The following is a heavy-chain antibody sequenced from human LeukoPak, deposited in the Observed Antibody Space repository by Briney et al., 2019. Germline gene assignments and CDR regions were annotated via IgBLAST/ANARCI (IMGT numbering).Heavy chain of an antibody. V-gene: IGHV1-46*01. CDR2: INPSGGST. D-gene: IGHD1-26*01. J-gene: IGHJ4*02. Sequence: ASVKVSCKASGGTFSSYAISWVRQAPGQGLEWMGIINPSGGSTSYAQKFQGRVTMTRDTSTSTVYMELSSLRSEDTAVYYCARGFGVMLWVVGATFDYWGQGTLVTVSS. CDR3: ARGFGVMLWVVGATFDY. CDR1: GGTFSSYA.